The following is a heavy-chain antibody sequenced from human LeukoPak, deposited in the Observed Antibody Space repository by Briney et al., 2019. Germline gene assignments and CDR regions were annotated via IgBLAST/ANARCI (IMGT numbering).Heavy chain of an antibody. CDR1: GGSISSYY. D-gene: IGHD2-2*01. J-gene: IGHJ4*02. Sequence: PSETLSLTCTVSGGSISSYYWSWIRQPPGKGLEWIGYIYYSGSTNYNPSLKSRVTVSVDTSKNQFSLKLSSVTAADTAVYYCARGGGVVPAAYDYWGQGTLVTVSS. V-gene: IGHV4-59*12. CDR3: ARGGGVVPAAYDY. CDR2: IYYSGST.